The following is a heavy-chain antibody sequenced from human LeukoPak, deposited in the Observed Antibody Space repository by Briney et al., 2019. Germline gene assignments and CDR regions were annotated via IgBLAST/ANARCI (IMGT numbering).Heavy chain of an antibody. V-gene: IGHV3-23*01. CDR2: IDASGVNT. D-gene: IGHD3-22*01. CDR1: RFTFSGYA. CDR3: AKAPMIVVTNNWFDP. Sequence: GGSLRLSCAASRFTFSGYAMYWVRQAPGKGLEWVSCIDASGVNTYYADSMKGRFTISRDNSNNTLFLHMNSLRAEDTAVYYCAKAPMIVVTNNWFDPWGQGTLVTVSS. J-gene: IGHJ5*02.